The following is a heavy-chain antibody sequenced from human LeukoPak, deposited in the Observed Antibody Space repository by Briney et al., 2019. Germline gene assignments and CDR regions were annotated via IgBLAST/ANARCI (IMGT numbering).Heavy chain of an antibody. CDR2: ISYDGSNK. CDR3: ARNPFGY. V-gene: IGHV3-30-3*01. J-gene: IGHJ4*02. CDR1: GFTFSSYA. Sequence: GGSLRLSCAASGFTFSSYAMHWVRQAPGKGLEWVAVISYDGSNKYYADSVKGRFTISRDNSKNTLYLQMNSLRAEDTAVYYCARNPFGYRGQGTLVTVSS.